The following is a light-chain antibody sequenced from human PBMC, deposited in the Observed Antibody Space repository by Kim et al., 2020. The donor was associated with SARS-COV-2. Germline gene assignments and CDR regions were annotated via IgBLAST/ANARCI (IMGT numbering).Light chain of an antibody. CDR1: SSYVGGYNS. Sequence: GQSITISCTGTSSYVGGYNSVSWYQKHPGKVPKLMIYDVNKRPSGVSNRFSGSKSGNTASLTISGLQAEDEADYYCGSYTSSTTFVFGGGTKVTVL. J-gene: IGLJ2*01. CDR2: DVN. V-gene: IGLV2-14*03. CDR3: GSYTSSTTFV.